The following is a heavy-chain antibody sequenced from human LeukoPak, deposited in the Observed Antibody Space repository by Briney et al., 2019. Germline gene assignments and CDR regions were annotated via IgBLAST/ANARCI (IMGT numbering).Heavy chain of an antibody. Sequence: SETLSLTCAVSGYSISSGYYWGWIRQPPGKGLEWIGSIYHSGSTYYNPSLKSRVTISVDTSKNQFSLKLSSVTAADTAVYYWAVDYGDHGGWGQGTLVTVSS. CDR3: AVDYGDHGG. V-gene: IGHV4-38-2*01. J-gene: IGHJ4*02. CDR2: IYHSGST. D-gene: IGHD4-17*01. CDR1: GYSISSGYY.